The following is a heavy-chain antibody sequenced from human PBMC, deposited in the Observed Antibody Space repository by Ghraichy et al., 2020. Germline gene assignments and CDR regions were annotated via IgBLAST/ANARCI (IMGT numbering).Heavy chain of an antibody. V-gene: IGHV1-8*01. CDR3: ARGNKRFLEWLFPNYYYGMDV. CDR2: MNPNSGNT. Sequence: ASVKVSCKASGYTFTSYDINWVRQATGQGLEWMGWMNPNSGNTGYAQKFQGRVTMTRNTSISTAYMELSSLRSEDTAVYYCARGNKRFLEWLFPNYYYGMDVWGQGTTVTVSS. CDR1: GYTFTSYD. D-gene: IGHD3-3*01. J-gene: IGHJ6*02.